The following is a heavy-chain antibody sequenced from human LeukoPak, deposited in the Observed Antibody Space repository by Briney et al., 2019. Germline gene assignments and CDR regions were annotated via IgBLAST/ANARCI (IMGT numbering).Heavy chain of an antibody. V-gene: IGHV3-66*01. CDR3: ALGLVTDY. CDR2: IDSGGST. CDR1: GFTVSSNF. Sequence: GGSLRLSCAASGFTVSSNFMSWVRQAPGKGLEWVLVIDSGGSTYYAGSVKGRFTISRDNSKNTLYLQMKSLRDKDPAVYYCALGLVTDYWGQGTLVTVSS. D-gene: IGHD3-9*01. J-gene: IGHJ4*02.